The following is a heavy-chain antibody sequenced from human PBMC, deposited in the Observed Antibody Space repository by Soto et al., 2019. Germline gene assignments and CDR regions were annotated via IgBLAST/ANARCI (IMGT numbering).Heavy chain of an antibody. CDR2: VIPMVGMS. J-gene: IGHJ4*02. D-gene: IGHD3-10*01. Sequence: QVQLVQSGAAVKKPGSSVKVSCTASGGTFNFYSISWVRQAPGQGLEWVGRVIPMVGMSEYAQKFQGRVTITADKSTSTAYMNLRSLRSEDTAVYYCATNYGSGSAHFDYWGQGTLVTVS. CDR3: ATNYGSGSAHFDY. CDR1: GGTFNFYS. V-gene: IGHV1-69*02.